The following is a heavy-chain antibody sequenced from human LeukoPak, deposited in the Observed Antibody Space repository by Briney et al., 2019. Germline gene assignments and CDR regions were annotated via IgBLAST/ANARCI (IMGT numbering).Heavy chain of an antibody. J-gene: IGHJ5*02. V-gene: IGHV3-9*01. Sequence: GGSLRLSCAASGFTFDDYAMQWVRHAPGKGLEWVSGIRWNSGSIVYADSVKGRFTISRDNAKNSLYLQMNSLRAEDTALYYCAKDRQISITGSFDPWGQGTLVTVSS. CDR1: GFTFDDYA. D-gene: IGHD1-20*01. CDR2: IRWNSGSI. CDR3: AKDRQISITGSFDP.